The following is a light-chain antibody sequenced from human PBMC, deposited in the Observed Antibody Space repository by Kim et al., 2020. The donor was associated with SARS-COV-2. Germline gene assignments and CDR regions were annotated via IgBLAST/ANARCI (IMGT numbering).Light chain of an antibody. CDR3: QQYSNLVVS. Sequence: DIQMTQSPSSLSASVGDRVTITCQASQDITFHLNWYQQKPGKAPKLLIHDASNLKTGVPFRFTGRGSGTDFSLTISSLQPEDIATYYCQQYSNLVVSFGGGTKVEIK. CDR2: DAS. V-gene: IGKV1-33*01. CDR1: QDITFH. J-gene: IGKJ4*01.